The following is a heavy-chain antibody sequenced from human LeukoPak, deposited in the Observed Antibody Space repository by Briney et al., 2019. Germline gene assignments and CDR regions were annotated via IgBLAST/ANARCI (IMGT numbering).Heavy chain of an antibody. V-gene: IGHV1-18*01. Sequence: ATVKVTCKASGYTFTSYGISWVRQAPGQGLEWMGWISAYNGNTNYAQKLQGRVTMTTDTSTSTAYMELRSLRSDDTAVYYCARDHGYHDAFDIWGQGTMVTVSS. D-gene: IGHD3-16*02. J-gene: IGHJ3*02. CDR2: ISAYNGNT. CDR3: ARDHGYHDAFDI. CDR1: GYTFTSYG.